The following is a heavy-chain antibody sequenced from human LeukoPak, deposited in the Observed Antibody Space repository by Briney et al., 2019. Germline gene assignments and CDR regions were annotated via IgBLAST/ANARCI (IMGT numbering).Heavy chain of an antibody. CDR2: ISGSGGST. CDR1: GFTFSSYA. Sequence: GGSLRLSCAASGFTFSSYAMSWVRQAPGKGLEWVSAISGSGGSTYYADSVKGRFTISRDNSKNTLYLQMNSLRAEDTAVYYCAKADTAMVTGLYPYYGMDVWGQGTTVTVSS. CDR3: AKADTAMVTGLYPYYGMDV. V-gene: IGHV3-23*01. J-gene: IGHJ6*02. D-gene: IGHD5-18*01.